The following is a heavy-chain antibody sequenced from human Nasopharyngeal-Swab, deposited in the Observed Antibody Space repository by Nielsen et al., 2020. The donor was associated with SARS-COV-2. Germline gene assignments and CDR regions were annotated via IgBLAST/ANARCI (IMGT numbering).Heavy chain of an antibody. V-gene: IGHV3-33*01. J-gene: IGHJ4*02. D-gene: IGHD3-10*01. CDR3: ARDSGLWFYYFDY. CDR1: GFTFSSYG. Sequence: GESLKISCAASGFTFSSYGMHWVRQAPGKGLEWVAVIWYDGSNKYYADSVKGRFTISRDNSKNTLYLQMNSLRAEDTAVYYCARDSGLWFYYFDYWGQGTLVTVSS. CDR2: IWYDGSNK.